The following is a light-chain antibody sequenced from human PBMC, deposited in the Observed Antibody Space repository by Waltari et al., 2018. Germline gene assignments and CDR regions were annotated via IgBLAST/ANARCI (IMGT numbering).Light chain of an antibody. CDR2: NNN. J-gene: IGLJ3*02. V-gene: IGLV1-44*01. Sequence: QSVLTQPPSASGAPGQRVTISCSGRRSNIGSFPAHWYQHLPGTAPKLLMYNNNQRPSGVPVRISGSASGTSASLAISGLQSEDEGDYYCAVWDESLNGVVFGGGTKVTVL. CDR3: AVWDESLNGVV. CDR1: RSNIGSFP.